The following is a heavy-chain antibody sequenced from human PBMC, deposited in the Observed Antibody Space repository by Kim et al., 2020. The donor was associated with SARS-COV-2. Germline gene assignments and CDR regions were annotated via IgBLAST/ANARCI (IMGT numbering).Heavy chain of an antibody. D-gene: IGHD3-22*01. V-gene: IGHV4-38-2*02. Sequence: SETLSLTCTVSGYSISSGYYWGWIRQPPGKGLEWIGSIYHSGSTYYHPSLKSRVTISVDTSKNQFSLKLSSVTAADTAVYYCARVSDYYDSSGLGYYFDYWGQGTLVTVSS. CDR1: GYSISSGYY. J-gene: IGHJ4*02. CDR3: ARVSDYYDSSGLGYYFDY. CDR2: IYHSGST.